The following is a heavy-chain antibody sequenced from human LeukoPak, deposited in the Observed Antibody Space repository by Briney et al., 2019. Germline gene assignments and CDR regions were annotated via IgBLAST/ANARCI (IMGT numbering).Heavy chain of an antibody. CDR3: ARDRASSYCGGDCYPN. V-gene: IGHV3-21*01. CDR2: ISSSSSYI. D-gene: IGHD2-21*02. CDR1: GFTFSSYR. J-gene: IGHJ4*02. Sequence: PGGSLRLSCAASGFTFSSYRMNWVRQAPGKGLEWVSSISSSSSYIYYADSVKGRFTISRDNAKNSLYLQMNSLRAEETAVYYCARDRASSYCGGDCYPNWGQGTLVTVSS.